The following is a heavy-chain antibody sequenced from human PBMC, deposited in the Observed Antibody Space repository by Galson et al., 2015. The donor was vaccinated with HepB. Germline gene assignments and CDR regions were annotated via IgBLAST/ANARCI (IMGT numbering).Heavy chain of an antibody. Sequence: SVKVSCKASGFTFTNYGFTWMRQAPGQGLEWVGWISAYNGNTNYAQNLQDRVTMTTDTSTTTVYLEVRSLRFDDTAVYYCARWAYSSAWPPLPFDYWGQGTLITVSS. CDR3: ARWAYSSAWPPLPFDY. J-gene: IGHJ4*02. D-gene: IGHD6-6*01. V-gene: IGHV1-18*01. CDR2: ISAYNGNT. CDR1: GFTFTNYG.